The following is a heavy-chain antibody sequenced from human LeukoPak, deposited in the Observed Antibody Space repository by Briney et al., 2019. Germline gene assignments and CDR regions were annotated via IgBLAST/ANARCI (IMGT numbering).Heavy chain of an antibody. D-gene: IGHD3-10*01. V-gene: IGHV4-30-4*01. CDR2: IYYSGST. Sequence: SETLSLTCTVSGGSISSGDYYWSWIRQPPGKGLEWIGYIYYSGSTYYNPSLKSRVTISVDTSKNQFSLKLSSVTAADTAVYYCARAATMVQGVSTHYYYGMDVWGQGTTVTVSS. J-gene: IGHJ6*02. CDR3: ARAATMVQGVSTHYYYGMDV. CDR1: GGSISSGDYY.